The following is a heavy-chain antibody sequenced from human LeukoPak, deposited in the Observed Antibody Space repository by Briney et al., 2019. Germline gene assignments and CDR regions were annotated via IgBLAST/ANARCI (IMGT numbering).Heavy chain of an antibody. CDR2: IYYSGST. J-gene: IGHJ6*03. D-gene: IGHD2-15*01. Sequence: PSETLSLTCTVSGGSISSSSYYWGWIRQPPGKGLEWIVSIYYSGSTYYNPSLKSRVTISVDTSKNQFSLKLSSVTAADTAVYYCARENRKDTTDYYYYYMDVWGKGTTVTVSS. CDR1: GGSISSSSYY. V-gene: IGHV4-39*07. CDR3: ARENRKDTTDYYYYYMDV.